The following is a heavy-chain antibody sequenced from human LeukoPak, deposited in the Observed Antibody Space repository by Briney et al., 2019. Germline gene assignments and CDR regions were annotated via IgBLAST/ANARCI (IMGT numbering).Heavy chain of an antibody. Sequence: GGSLRLSCAASGFTFDDYGMSWVRQAPGKGLEWVSGINWNGGSTGYADSVKGRFTISRDNAKNSLYLQMNSLRAEDMALYYCARVGQRGEFDYWGQGTLVTVSS. V-gene: IGHV3-20*04. CDR3: ARVGQRGEFDY. J-gene: IGHJ4*02. D-gene: IGHD3-10*01. CDR1: GFTFDDYG. CDR2: INWNGGST.